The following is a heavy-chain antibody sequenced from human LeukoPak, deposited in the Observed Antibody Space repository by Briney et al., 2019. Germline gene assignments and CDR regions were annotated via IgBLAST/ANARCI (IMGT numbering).Heavy chain of an antibody. D-gene: IGHD3-22*01. CDR3: ARGPYSYDSSGAFDI. J-gene: IGHJ3*02. CDR2: ISSSGST. V-gene: IGHV4-61*02. Sequence: PSETLSLTCTVSGDSISSGDYYWSWIRQPAGKGLERIGRISSSGSTNYNPSLKSRVTISVDTSKNRFSLKLSSVTAADTAVYFCARGPYSYDSSGAFDIWGQGTMVTVSS. CDR1: GDSISSGDYY.